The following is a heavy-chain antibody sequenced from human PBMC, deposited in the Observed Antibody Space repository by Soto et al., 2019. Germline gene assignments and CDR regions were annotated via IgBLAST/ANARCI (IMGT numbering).Heavy chain of an antibody. D-gene: IGHD6-19*01. J-gene: IGHJ3*02. Sequence: GGSLRLSCAVSGFYFNNYGINWVRQAPGKGLEWVSSVSKSDYTYYSDSVKGRFTISRDNAKNSVSLQMNSLRAEDTAVYYCARDRSGSGSLDAFDIWGQVTMVTVSS. CDR2: VSKSDYT. CDR3: ARDRSGSGSLDAFDI. V-gene: IGHV3-21*01. CDR1: GFYFNNYG.